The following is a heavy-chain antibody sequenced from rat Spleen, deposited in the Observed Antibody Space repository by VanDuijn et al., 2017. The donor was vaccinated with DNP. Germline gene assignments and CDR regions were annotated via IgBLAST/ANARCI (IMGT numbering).Heavy chain of an antibody. CDR3: ARSDYSDGGYYYGYFDY. CDR2: MSNGGNT. D-gene: IGHD1-12*02. CDR1: GFSLASYS. V-gene: IGHV2-6*01. Sequence: QVQLKESGPGLVQPSQTLSLTCTVSGFSLASYSVAWIRQPPEKGLEWIAAMSNGGNTYFNSALSSRLSISRDTSKSQVFLKMNSLHTEDTAMYFCARSDYSDGGYYYGYFDYWGQGVMVTVSS. J-gene: IGHJ2*01.